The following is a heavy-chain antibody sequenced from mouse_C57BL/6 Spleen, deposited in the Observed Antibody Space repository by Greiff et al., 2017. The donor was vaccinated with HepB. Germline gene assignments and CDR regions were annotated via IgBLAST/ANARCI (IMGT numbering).Heavy chain of an antibody. Sequence: EVKVVESGGGLVQSGRSLRLSCATSGFTFSDFYMEWVRQAPGKGLEWIAASRNKANDYTTEYSASVKGRFIVSRDTSQSILYLQMNALRAEDTAIYYCAREVYDGSYYAMDYWGQGTSVTVSS. CDR3: AREVYDGSYYAMDY. J-gene: IGHJ4*01. D-gene: IGHD2-3*01. CDR2: SRNKANDYTT. CDR1: GFTFSDFY. V-gene: IGHV7-1*01.